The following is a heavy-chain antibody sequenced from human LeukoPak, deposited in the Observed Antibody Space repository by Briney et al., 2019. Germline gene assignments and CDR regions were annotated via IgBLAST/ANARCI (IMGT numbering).Heavy chain of an antibody. J-gene: IGHJ4*03. CDR3: ARGATISETGYFDV. D-gene: IGHD5-24*01. CDR1: GGSFSRYY. V-gene: IGHV4-34*01. CDR2: IDHRGDT. Sequence: SETLSLTCAVYGGSFSRYYWSWIRQSPGKGLEWIAEIDHRGDTNYNPSVKSRVTISVDTSKNQFSLKVRSLSGADTAVYYCARGATISETGYFDVWGLGTLVTVSS.